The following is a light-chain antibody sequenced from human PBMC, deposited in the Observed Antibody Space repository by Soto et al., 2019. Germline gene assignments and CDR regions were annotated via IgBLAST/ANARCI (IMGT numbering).Light chain of an antibody. CDR2: GAS. CDR3: QQYDSVFT. V-gene: IGKV1-33*01. J-gene: IGKJ5*01. CDR1: QDITNY. Sequence: DIQMTQSPSSLSASVGDRVTITCQASQDITNYLNWYQQNPGKAPNLLIYGASNLETGVPSRFSGSGSGTDFTFTISSLQAEDIGTYFCQQYDSVFTFGQGTRLEIK.